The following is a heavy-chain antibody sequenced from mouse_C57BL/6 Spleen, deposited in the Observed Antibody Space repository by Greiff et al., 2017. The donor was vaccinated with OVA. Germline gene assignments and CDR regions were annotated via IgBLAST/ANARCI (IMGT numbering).Heavy chain of an antibody. D-gene: IGHD1-1*01. J-gene: IGHJ1*03. Sequence: EVQLVESGGGLVQPGGSLSLSCAASGFTFTDYYMSWVRQPPGKALEWLGFIRNKANGYTTEYSASVKGRFTISRDNSQSILYLQMNALRAEDSATYYGARYGTTVVDYWYFDVWGTGTTVTVSS. CDR1: GFTFTDYY. V-gene: IGHV7-3*01. CDR2: IRNKANGYTT. CDR3: ARYGTTVVDYWYFDV.